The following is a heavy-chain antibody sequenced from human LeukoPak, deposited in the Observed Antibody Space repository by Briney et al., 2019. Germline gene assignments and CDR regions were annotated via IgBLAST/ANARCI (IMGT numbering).Heavy chain of an antibody. V-gene: IGHV5-51*01. J-gene: IGHJ4*02. CDR2: IYPGDSNT. CDR3: ARRESSGYYYFDY. CDR1: GYSFNSYW. Sequence: GSLTLSFKGSGYSFNSYWIGWVRQMPGKGLEWMGVIYPGDSNTRYRPSFQGQVTISADKSISTAYLQWSSLKASDTGMYYCARRESSGYYYFDYWGQGTLVTVSS. D-gene: IGHD3-22*01.